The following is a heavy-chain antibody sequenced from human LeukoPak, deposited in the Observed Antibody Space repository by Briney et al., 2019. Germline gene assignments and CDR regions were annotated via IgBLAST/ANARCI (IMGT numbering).Heavy chain of an antibody. Sequence: ASVKVSCKASGYTFTGYYMHWVRQAPGQGLEWMGWINPNSGGTNYAQKFQGRVTMTRDTSISTAYMELSRLRSDDTAVYYCARETALMYSSNHQDDYWGQGTLVTVSS. V-gene: IGHV1-2*02. J-gene: IGHJ4*02. CDR3: ARETALMYSSNHQDDY. CDR2: INPNSGGT. CDR1: GYTFTGYY. D-gene: IGHD6-13*01.